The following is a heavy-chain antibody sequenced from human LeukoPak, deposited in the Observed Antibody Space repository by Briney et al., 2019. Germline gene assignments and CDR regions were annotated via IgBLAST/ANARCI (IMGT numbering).Heavy chain of an antibody. CDR2: ITPDGGGA. D-gene: IGHD1-1*01. CDR3: ARGVDTTTTNELNY. J-gene: IGHJ4*02. V-gene: IGHV3-74*01. CDR1: GFTFSNFW. Sequence: PGGSLRLSCATSGFTFSNFWMHWVRQAPGKGLVWVSRITPDGGGADYMDSVRGRFTISRDNAKNTLYLQMNSLGAEDMAVYFCARGVDTTTTNELNYWGQGTLVTVSS.